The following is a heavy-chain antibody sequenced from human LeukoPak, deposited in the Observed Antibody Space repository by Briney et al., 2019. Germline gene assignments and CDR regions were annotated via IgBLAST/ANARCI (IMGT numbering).Heavy chain of an antibody. V-gene: IGHV3-74*01. J-gene: IGHJ4*02. CDR1: GFTFSSYW. Sequence: GGSLRLSCAASGFTFSSYWMYWVRQAPGKGLVWVSRINSDRSTTSYADSVKGRFTITRDNAKNTLYLQMNSLRAEDTAVYYCRKDDDSTSYYFDYWGQGTLVTVSS. CDR3: RKDDDSTSYYFDY. CDR2: INSDRSTT. D-gene: IGHD2-2*01.